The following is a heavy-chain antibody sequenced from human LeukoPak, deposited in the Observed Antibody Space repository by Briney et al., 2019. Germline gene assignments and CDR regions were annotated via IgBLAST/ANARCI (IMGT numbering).Heavy chain of an antibody. CDR2: INPNSGGT. J-gene: IGHJ4*02. Sequence: ASVKVSCKASGYTFTGYYMHWVRQAPGQGLEWMGWINPNSGGTNYAQKFQGRVTMTRDTSISTAYMELSRLRSDDTAVYYCARAKGRYCSSTSCSLYYFGYWGQGTLVTVSS. V-gene: IGHV1-2*02. CDR1: GYTFTGYY. D-gene: IGHD2-2*01. CDR3: ARAKGRYCSSTSCSLYYFGY.